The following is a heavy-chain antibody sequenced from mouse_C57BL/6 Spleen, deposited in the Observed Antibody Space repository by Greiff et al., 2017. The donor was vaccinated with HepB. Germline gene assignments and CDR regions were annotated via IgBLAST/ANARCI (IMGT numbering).Heavy chain of an antibody. CDR3: ARFLPFTGGGDY. D-gene: IGHD1-1*01. CDR2: IHPNSGST. Sequence: QVQLQQPGAELVKPGASVKLSCKASGYTYTSYWMHWVKQRPGQGLEWIGMIHPNSGSTNYNEKFKSKATLTVDKSSSTAYMQLSSLTSADSAVYAWARFLPFTGGGDYWGQGTTLTVSS. J-gene: IGHJ2*01. CDR1: GYTYTSYW. V-gene: IGHV1-64*01.